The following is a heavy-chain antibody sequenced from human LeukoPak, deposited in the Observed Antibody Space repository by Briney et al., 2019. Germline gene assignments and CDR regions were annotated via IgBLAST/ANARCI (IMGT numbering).Heavy chain of an antibody. Sequence: RASVKVSCKASGYTFTSYDINWVRQATGQGLEWMGWMNSNSGNTGYVQKFQGRVTMTRNTSISTAYMELSSLRSEDTAVYYCARGGLGALGYGMDVWGQGTTVTVSS. D-gene: IGHD1-26*01. V-gene: IGHV1-8*01. CDR2: MNSNSGNT. J-gene: IGHJ6*02. CDR1: GYTFTSYD. CDR3: ARGGLGALGYGMDV.